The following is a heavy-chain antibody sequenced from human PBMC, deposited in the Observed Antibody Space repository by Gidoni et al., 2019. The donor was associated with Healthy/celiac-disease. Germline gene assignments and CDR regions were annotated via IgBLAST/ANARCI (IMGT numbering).Heavy chain of an antibody. Sequence: QVQLVQSGAEVKKPGASVKVSCKASGYTFTSYYMHWVRQAPGQGLEWMGIINPSGGSTSYAQKFQGRVTMTRDTSTSTVYMELSSLRSEDTAVYYCARDGGPTVVTPGIDYWGQGTLVTVSS. V-gene: IGHV1-46*01. J-gene: IGHJ4*02. CDR2: INPSGGST. CDR3: ARDGGPTVVTPGIDY. D-gene: IGHD4-17*01. CDR1: GYTFTSYY.